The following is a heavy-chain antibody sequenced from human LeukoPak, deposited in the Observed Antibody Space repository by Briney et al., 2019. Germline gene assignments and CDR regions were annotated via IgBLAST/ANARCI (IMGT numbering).Heavy chain of an antibody. J-gene: IGHJ4*02. D-gene: IGHD6-19*01. CDR3: ARAGSHFEYSSGWN. CDR2: ISSSSSYI. Sequence: GGSLRLSCAASGFTFSSYSMNWVRQAPGKGLEWVSSISSSSSYIYYADSVKGRFTISRDNAKNSLYLQVNSLRAEDTAVYYCARAGSHFEYSSGWNWGQGTLVTVSS. CDR1: GFTFSSYS. V-gene: IGHV3-21*01.